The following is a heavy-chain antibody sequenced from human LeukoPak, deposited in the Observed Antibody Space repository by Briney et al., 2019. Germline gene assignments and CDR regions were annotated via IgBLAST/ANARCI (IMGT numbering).Heavy chain of an antibody. V-gene: IGHV1-46*01. Sequence: ASVKVSCKASGYTFTSYYMHWVRQAPGQGLEWMGIINPSGGSTSYAQKFQGRVTKTRDTSTSTVYMELSSLRSEDTAVYYCTRTSGYQPYNNWFGPWGQGTLVTVSS. D-gene: IGHD5-12*01. CDR1: GYTFTSYY. CDR3: TRTSGYQPYNNWFGP. CDR2: INPSGGST. J-gene: IGHJ5*02.